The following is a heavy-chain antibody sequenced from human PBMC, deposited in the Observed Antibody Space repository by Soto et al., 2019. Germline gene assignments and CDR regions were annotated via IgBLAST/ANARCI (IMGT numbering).Heavy chain of an antibody. Sequence: SQTLSLTCAISGDSVSSNSAAWNWIRQSPSRGLEWLGRTYYRSKWYNDYAVSVKSRITINPDTSKNQFSLQLNSVTPEDTAVYYCARGPRLSERMDPDWYFDLWGRGTLVTVSS. CDR1: GDSVSSNSAA. CDR2: TYYRSKWYN. J-gene: IGHJ2*01. CDR3: ARGPRLSERMDPDWYFDL. V-gene: IGHV6-1*01. D-gene: IGHD3-10*01.